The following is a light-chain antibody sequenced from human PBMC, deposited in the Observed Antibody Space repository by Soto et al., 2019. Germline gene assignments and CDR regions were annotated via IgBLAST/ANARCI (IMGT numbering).Light chain of an antibody. CDR2: GAS. CDR3: QHYNSFSRT. Sequence: EIVMTQSPATLSVSPGERATLSCRASQSVSSNLAWYQQKPGQAPRLPIYGASSRATGIPDRFSGSGSGTDFTLTISRLEPEDFATYYCQHYNSFSRTFGQGTKVDI. J-gene: IGKJ1*01. CDR1: QSVSSN. V-gene: IGKV3D-15*01.